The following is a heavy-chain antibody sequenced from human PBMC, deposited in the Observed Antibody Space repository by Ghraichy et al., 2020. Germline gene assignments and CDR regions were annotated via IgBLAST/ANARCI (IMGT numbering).Heavy chain of an antibody. V-gene: IGHV1-46*01. J-gene: IGHJ6*02. CDR1: GYTFTSYY. D-gene: IGHD2-15*01. CDR2: INPSGGST. CDR3: ARDQRKRDIVVVVAATRRNGMDV. Sequence: ASVKVSCKASGYTFTSYYMHWVRQAPGQGLEWMGIINPSGGSTSYAQKFQGRVTMTRDTSTSTVYMELSSLRSEDTAVYYCARDQRKRDIVVVVAATRRNGMDVWGQGTTVTVSS.